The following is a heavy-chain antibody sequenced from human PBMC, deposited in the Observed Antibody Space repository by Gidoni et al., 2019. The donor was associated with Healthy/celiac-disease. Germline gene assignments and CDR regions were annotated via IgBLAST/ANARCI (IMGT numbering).Heavy chain of an antibody. Sequence: EVQLVETGGGLIQPGGSLSLSCPASGFTVSSNYMSWVCQAPGKGLEWVSVIYSGGSTYYADSVKGRFTISRDNSKNTLYLQMNSLRAEDTAVYYCARVRAAAFDYWGQGTLVTVSS. CDR2: IYSGGST. J-gene: IGHJ4*02. V-gene: IGHV3-53*02. CDR1: GFTVSSNY. CDR3: ARVRAAAFDY. D-gene: IGHD6-13*01.